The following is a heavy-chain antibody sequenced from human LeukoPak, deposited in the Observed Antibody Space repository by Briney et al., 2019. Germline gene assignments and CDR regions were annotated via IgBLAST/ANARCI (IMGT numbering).Heavy chain of an antibody. Sequence: GGSLRLSCAASGFTFSSYAMSWVRQAPGKGLEWVSAISGSGGSTYYADSVKGRFTISRDNSKNTLYLQMNSLRAEDTAVYYCAKDYQFGDNYDILTGYYFDYWGQGTLVTVSS. V-gene: IGHV3-23*01. CDR3: AKDYQFGDNYDILTGYYFDY. D-gene: IGHD3-9*01. CDR2: ISGSGGST. CDR1: GFTFSSYA. J-gene: IGHJ4*02.